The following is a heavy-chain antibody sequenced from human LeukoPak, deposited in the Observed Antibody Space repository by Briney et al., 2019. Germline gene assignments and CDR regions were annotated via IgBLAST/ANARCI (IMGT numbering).Heavy chain of an antibody. J-gene: IGHJ6*03. V-gene: IGHV1-8*03. CDR2: MNPNSGNT. CDR1: GYTFTSYD. D-gene: IGHD2-15*01. Sequence: ASVKVSCKASGYTFTSYDINWVRQATGQGIEWMGWMNPNSGNTGYAQKFQGRVTITRNTSISTAYMELSSLRSEDTAVYYCARGYCSGGSCVDHTYYYYMDVWGKGTTVTVSS. CDR3: ARGYCSGGSCVDHTYYYYMDV.